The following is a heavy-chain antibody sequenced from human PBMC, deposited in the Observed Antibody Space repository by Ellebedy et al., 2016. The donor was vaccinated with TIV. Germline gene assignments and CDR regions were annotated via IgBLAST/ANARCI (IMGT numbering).Heavy chain of an antibody. J-gene: IGHJ4*01. D-gene: IGHD7-27*01. Sequence: GGSLRLXXAASGFTVSNNYVSWVRQPPGKGLEWVSFIYSGGSTYYADSVKGRFTISRDNSKNTVYLQMNSLRAEDTAVYYCARDIPNWALDYWGHGTLVTVSS. CDR3: ARDIPNWALDY. CDR2: IYSGGST. V-gene: IGHV3-66*01. CDR1: GFTVSNNY.